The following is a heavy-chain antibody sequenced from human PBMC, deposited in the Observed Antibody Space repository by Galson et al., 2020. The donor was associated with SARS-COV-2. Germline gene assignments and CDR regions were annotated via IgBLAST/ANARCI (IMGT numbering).Heavy chain of an antibody. CDR3: ASLGGVGYSYGPQFDY. D-gene: IGHD5-18*01. V-gene: IGHV4-59*01. CDR2: IYYSGST. Sequence: SATLSLTCTVSGGSISSYYWSWIRQPPGKGLEWIGYIYYSGSTNYNPSLKSRVTISVDTSKNQFSLKLSSVTAADTAVYYCASLGGVGYSYGPQFDYWGQGTLVTVSS. CDR1: GGSISSYY. J-gene: IGHJ4*02.